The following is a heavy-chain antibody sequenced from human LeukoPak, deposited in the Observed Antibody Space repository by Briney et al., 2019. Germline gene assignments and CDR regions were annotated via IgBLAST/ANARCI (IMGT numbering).Heavy chain of an antibody. CDR2: ISWNSGSM. Sequence: GGSLRLSCAASGFTFDDYAMHWVRQAPGKGLEWVSGISWNSGSMDYADSVKGRFTISRDNAKNSLYLQMNSLRAEDTALYYCAREASGWYWYFDLWGRGTQVTVSS. D-gene: IGHD6-19*01. J-gene: IGHJ2*01. V-gene: IGHV3-9*01. CDR3: AREASGWYWYFDL. CDR1: GFTFDDYA.